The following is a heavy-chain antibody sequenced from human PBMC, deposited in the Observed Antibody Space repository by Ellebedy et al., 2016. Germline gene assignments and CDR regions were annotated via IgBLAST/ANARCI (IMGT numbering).Heavy chain of an antibody. CDR3: AMDIVVVPAAEDWFDP. Sequence: GESLKISXAASGFTFSSYAMHWVRQAPGKGLEWVAVISYDGSNKYYADSVKGRFTISRDNSKNTLYLQMNSLRAEDTAVYYCAMDIVVVPAAEDWFDPWGQGTLATVSS. CDR1: GFTFSSYA. D-gene: IGHD2-2*03. CDR2: ISYDGSNK. V-gene: IGHV3-30-3*01. J-gene: IGHJ5*02.